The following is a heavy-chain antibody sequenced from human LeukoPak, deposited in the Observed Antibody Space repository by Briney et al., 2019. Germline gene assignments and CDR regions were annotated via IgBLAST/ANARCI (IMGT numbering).Heavy chain of an antibody. V-gene: IGHV5-10-1*01. CDR1: GYTFTNYW. Sequence: GESLRISCKGSGYTFTNYWIGWVRQMPGKGLEWMGRIDPSDSYTNYSPSFRGHVTISADKSISTAYLQWSTLQASDTAIYCCARRGMGYSGYDGYWYFDLWGRGTLVTVSS. CDR3: ARRGMGYSGYDGYWYFDL. CDR2: IDPSDSYT. J-gene: IGHJ2*01. D-gene: IGHD5-12*01.